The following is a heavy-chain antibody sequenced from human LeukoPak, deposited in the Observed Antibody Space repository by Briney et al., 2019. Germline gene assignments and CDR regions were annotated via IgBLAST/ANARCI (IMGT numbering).Heavy chain of an antibody. D-gene: IGHD1-7*01. V-gene: IGHV1-69*04. CDR1: GGTFSSYA. CDR3: ARGTRSFNRKTGTTYYFDY. CDR2: IIPILGTA. J-gene: IGHJ4*02. Sequence: SVKVSCKASGGTFSSYAISWVRQAPGQGLEWMGRIIPILGTANYAQKFQGRVTITRNTSICTAYMELSSLRSEDTAVYYCARGTRSFNRKTGTTYYFDYWGQGTLVTVSS.